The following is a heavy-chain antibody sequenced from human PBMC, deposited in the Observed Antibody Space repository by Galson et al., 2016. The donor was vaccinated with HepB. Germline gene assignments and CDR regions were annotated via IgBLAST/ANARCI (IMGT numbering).Heavy chain of an antibody. CDR1: GGTFSSYP. CDR2: IIPIFATA. Sequence: SVKVSCKASGGTFSSYPISWVRQAPGQGLEWMGGIIPIFATANYPQKFQDRVTITADESTSTAYMELSSLRSDDTAVYYCARDLCPTTITEYSVPAAWPVGSSCGMDVWGQGTTATVSS. CDR3: ARDLCPTTITEYSVPAAWPVGSSCGMDV. V-gene: IGHV1-69*13. J-gene: IGHJ6*02. D-gene: IGHD2-2*01.